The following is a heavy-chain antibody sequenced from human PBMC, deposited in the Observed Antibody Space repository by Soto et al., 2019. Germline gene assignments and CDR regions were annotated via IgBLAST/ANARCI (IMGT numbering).Heavy chain of an antibody. V-gene: IGHV3-30-3*01. Sequence: QVQLVESGGGVVQPGRSLRLSCAASGFTFSSYATHWVRQAPGKGLEWVAVISYDGSNKYYADSVKGRFTISRDNSKNTLYLQMNSLRAEDTAVYYCARVDGDWGHWGQGTLVTVSS. CDR1: GFTFSSYA. CDR3: ARVDGDWGH. D-gene: IGHD4-17*01. CDR2: ISYDGSNK. J-gene: IGHJ4*02.